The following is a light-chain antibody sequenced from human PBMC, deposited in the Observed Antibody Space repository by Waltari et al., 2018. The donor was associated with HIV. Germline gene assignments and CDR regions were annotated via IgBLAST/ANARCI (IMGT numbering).Light chain of an antibody. CDR3: QQYFSTPWT. CDR1: QSLLYSPNNKNF. CDR2: WAS. J-gene: IGKJ1*01. Sequence: DIVMTQTPDSLIVSPGERASINCRSNQSLLYSPNNKNFLVWYQQKPGQPPKLLIYWASSRESGVPASFSGSGSGTNFTLTISSLQPEDVATYFCQQYFSTPWTFGQGTKV. V-gene: IGKV4-1*01.